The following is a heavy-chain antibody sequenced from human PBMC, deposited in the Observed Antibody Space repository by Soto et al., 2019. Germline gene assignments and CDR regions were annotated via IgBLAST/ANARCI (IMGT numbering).Heavy chain of an antibody. CDR3: ARGSSNWAYYFDF. J-gene: IGHJ4*02. CDR2: VSASGLNT. Sequence: GGSLRLSCAAPGFTFSTYAMAWVRQAPGKGLEWVSGVSASGLNTDYADPVKGRFYISRDNSKNTVSLHMNSLRAEDTAVYYCARGSSNWAYYFDFWGQGTLVTVSS. D-gene: IGHD6-13*01. V-gene: IGHV3-23*01. CDR1: GFTFSTYA.